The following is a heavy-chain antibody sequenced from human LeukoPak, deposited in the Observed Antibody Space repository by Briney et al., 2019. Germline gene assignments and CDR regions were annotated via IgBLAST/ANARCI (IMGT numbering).Heavy chain of an antibody. CDR3: ASSGYSSRGCYYYYYYMDV. V-gene: IGHV4-4*07. CDR1: GGSISSYY. CDR2: IYTSGST. Sequence: TSETLSLTCTVSGGSISSYYWSWIRQPAGKGLEWIGRIYTSGSTNYNPSLKSRVTMSVDTSKNQFSLKLSSVTAADTAVYYCASSGYSSRGCYYYYYYMDVWGKGTTVTVSS. D-gene: IGHD6-13*01. J-gene: IGHJ6*03.